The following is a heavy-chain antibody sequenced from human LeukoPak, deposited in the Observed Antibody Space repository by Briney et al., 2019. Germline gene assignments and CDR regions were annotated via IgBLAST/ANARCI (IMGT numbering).Heavy chain of an antibody. Sequence: SETLSLTCTVSGYSISSGHYWGWIRQPPGKGLEWIGNIFHSGSTYYNPSLKSRVTISVDTSKNQFSLNLSSVTAADTAVYFCASLIAAAGTGWFDPWGQGTLVTVSS. D-gene: IGHD6-13*01. V-gene: IGHV4-38-2*02. J-gene: IGHJ5*02. CDR2: IFHSGST. CDR3: ASLIAAAGTGWFDP. CDR1: GYSISSGHY.